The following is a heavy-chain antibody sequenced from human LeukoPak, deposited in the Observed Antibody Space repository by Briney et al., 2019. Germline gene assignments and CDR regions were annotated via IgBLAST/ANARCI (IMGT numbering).Heavy chain of an antibody. J-gene: IGHJ4*02. CDR3: ARDYQGGYGDKTVDY. D-gene: IGHD5-18*01. Sequence: PSETLSLTCTVSGGSISSNTYYWGWIRQPPGKGLEWIGSIYYSGSTYYNPSLKSRVTISVDTSKNQFSLKLSSVTAADTAVYYCARDYQGGYGDKTVDYWGQATLVTVSP. CDR1: GGSISSNTYY. V-gene: IGHV4-39*07. CDR2: IYYSGST.